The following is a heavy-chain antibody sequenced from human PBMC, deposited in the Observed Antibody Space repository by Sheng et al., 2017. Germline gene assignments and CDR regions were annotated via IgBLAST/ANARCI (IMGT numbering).Heavy chain of an antibody. CDR1: GLSFSSSW. Sequence: EVQLVESGGGLVQPGGSLRLSCAASGLSFSSSWMHWVRQAPGKGLVWVSGINGRGGTTYYGHSVKGRFTVSRDNSKNTLYLEMSSLKVEDTAVYYCARDMRLYGLDVWGQGTTVTVSS. CDR3: ARDMRLYGLDV. V-gene: IGHV3-74*01. D-gene: IGHD2-2*01. J-gene: IGHJ6*02. CDR2: INGRGGTT.